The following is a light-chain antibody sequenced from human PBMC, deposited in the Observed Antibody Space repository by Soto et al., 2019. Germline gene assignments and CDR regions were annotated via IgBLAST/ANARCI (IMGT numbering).Light chain of an antibody. CDR1: SSDVGAYIF. J-gene: IGLJ1*01. CDR3: VSFAGGTYV. Sequence: QSVLTQPPSASGSPGQSVTISCTGTSSDVGAYIFVSWYQQHPGKAPKLMVYDVNRRPPGVPDRFFGSKSGNTASLTVSGLQAEVEADYYCVSFAGGTYVFGTGTKLTVL. V-gene: IGLV2-8*01. CDR2: DVN.